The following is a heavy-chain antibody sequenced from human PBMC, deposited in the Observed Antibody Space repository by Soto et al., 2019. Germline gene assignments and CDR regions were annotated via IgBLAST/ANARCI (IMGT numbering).Heavy chain of an antibody. CDR1: GFTFSSYG. CDR2: IWYDGSNK. J-gene: IGHJ6*04. CDR3: ARGALGQYSSSPHGNYYYYGRDG. D-gene: IGHD6-6*01. Sequence: GVSLRLSCAASGFTFSSYGMHWVRQAPGKGLEWVAVIWYDGSNKYYADSVKGRFTISRDNSKNTLYLQMNSLRAEDTAVYYCARGALGQYSSSPHGNYYYYGRDGWGKETTVTV. V-gene: IGHV3-33*01.